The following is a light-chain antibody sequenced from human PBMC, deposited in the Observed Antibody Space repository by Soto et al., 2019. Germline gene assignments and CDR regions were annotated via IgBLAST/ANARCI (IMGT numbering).Light chain of an antibody. J-gene: IGLJ2*01. CDR1: TSNIGSSS. CDR2: ENN. V-gene: IGLV1-47*01. Sequence: QSVWRQPPSASGTPGQSVTISCSGSTSNIGSSSVYWYQQLPGTAPKVFIYENNRRPSGVPDRFSGSKSGTSASLAISGLRSEDEADYYCATWDDSLSGPVFGGGTKLTVL. CDR3: ATWDDSLSGPV.